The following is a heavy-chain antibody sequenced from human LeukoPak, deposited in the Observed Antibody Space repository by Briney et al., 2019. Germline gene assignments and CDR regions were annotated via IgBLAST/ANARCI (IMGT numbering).Heavy chain of an antibody. J-gene: IGHJ6*03. CDR2: INPNDGST. CDR1: GYTFTNFY. Sequence: ASVKVSCKASGYTFTNFYMHWVRQAPGQGLEWMGMINPNDGSTSYAQRLRGRVTMTRDTSTSTFYMELSTLRYEDTAIYYCARGSYYYMDVWGRGTTVTISS. V-gene: IGHV1-46*04. CDR3: ARGSYYYMDV.